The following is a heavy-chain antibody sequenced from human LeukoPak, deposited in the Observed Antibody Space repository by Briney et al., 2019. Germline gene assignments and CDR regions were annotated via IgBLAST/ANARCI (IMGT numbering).Heavy chain of an antibody. Sequence: SETLSLTCTVSGGSISSYYWSWIRQPPGKGLEWIGYIYYSGSTNYNPSLKSRVTISVDTSKNQFSLKLSSVTAADTAVYYCARITGTLNWFDPWGQGTLVTVSS. D-gene: IGHD1-7*01. CDR2: IYYSGST. J-gene: IGHJ5*02. CDR3: ARITGTLNWFDP. V-gene: IGHV4-59*08. CDR1: GGSISSYY.